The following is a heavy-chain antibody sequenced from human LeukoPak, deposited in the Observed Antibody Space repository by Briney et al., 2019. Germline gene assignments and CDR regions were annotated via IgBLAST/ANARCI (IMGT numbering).Heavy chain of an antibody. CDR2: IKSKIDGEPR. Sequence: GGVPRISCAAPGFTFSDGGVGRVRQVSGEGVEGVGRIKSKIDGEPREYAAPVEGRFSISRDDSKATVYLQMSGLRTEDTALYYCTTDSGAFDVWGRGTMVTVSS. D-gene: IGHD3-10*01. CDR1: GFTFSDGG. V-gene: IGHV3-15*01. CDR3: TTDSGAFDV. J-gene: IGHJ3*01.